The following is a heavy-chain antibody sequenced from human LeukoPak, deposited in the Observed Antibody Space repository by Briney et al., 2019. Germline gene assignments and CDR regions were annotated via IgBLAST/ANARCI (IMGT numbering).Heavy chain of an antibody. J-gene: IGHJ4*02. CDR1: GFTFSSYA. Sequence: GGSLRLSCAASGFTFSSYAMHWVRQAPGKGLEWVAVISYDGSNKYYADSVKGRFTISRDNSKNTLYLQMNSLGAEDTAVYYCARGQVRGIDYWGQGTLVTVSS. D-gene: IGHD3-10*01. V-gene: IGHV3-30*04. CDR2: ISYDGSNK. CDR3: ARGQVRGIDY.